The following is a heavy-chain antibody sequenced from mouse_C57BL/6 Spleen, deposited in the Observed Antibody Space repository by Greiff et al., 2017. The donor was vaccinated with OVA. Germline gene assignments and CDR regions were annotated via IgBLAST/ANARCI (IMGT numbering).Heavy chain of an antibody. CDR2: IYPGDGDT. V-gene: IGHV1-82*01. CDR1: GYAFSSSW. Sequence: QVQLQQSGPELVKPGASVKISCKASGYAFSSSWMNWVKQRPGKGLEWIGRIYPGDGDTNYNGKFKGKATLTADKSSSTAYLQPSSLTSEDSAVYFCARPYDLYAMDYWGQGTSVTVSS. D-gene: IGHD2-3*01. CDR3: ARPYDLYAMDY. J-gene: IGHJ4*01.